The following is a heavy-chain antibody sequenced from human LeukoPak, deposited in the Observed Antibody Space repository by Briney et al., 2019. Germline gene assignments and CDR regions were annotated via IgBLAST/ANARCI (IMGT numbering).Heavy chain of an antibody. V-gene: IGHV1-2*04. D-gene: IGHD6-19*01. CDR3: ARERIAVAGTTYYYYVMDV. CDR2: INPNSGGT. Sequence: ASVKVSCKASGYTFTSYGISWVRQAPGQGLEWMGWINPNSGGTNYAQKFQGWVTMTRDTSISTAYMELGRLRSDDSAVYYCARERIAVAGTTYYYYVMDVWGQGTTVTVSS. CDR1: GYTFTSYG. J-gene: IGHJ6*02.